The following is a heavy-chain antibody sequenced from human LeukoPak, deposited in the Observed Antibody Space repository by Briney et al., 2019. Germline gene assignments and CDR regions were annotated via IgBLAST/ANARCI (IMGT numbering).Heavy chain of an antibody. V-gene: IGHV4-39*07. D-gene: IGHD3-22*01. CDR1: GGSISSSSYY. Sequence: SETLSLTCTVSGGSISSSSYYWGWIRQPPGKGLEWIGSIYYSGSTYYNPSLKSRVTISVDTSKNQFSLKLSSVTAEDTAVYYCARGGDYYNSGDAFDIWGQGTMVTVSS. J-gene: IGHJ3*02. CDR3: ARGGDYYNSGDAFDI. CDR2: IYYSGST.